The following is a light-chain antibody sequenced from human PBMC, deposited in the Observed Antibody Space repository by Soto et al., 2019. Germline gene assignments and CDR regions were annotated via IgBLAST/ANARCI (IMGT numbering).Light chain of an antibody. J-gene: IGKJ1*01. CDR2: SAS. CDR1: QGISTY. V-gene: IGKV1-16*01. Sequence: DIQMTQSPSSLSASVGDRVTITCRASQGISTYLGWYQQKPGKVPKSLIYSASSLQSGVPSRFSDSGSGTEFTLTISDMQPDDFATYYCQQYYRYPWMFGQGTKVEIK. CDR3: QQYYRYPWM.